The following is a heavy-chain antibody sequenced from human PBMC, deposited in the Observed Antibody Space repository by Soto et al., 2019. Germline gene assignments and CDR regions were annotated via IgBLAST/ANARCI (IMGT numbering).Heavy chain of an antibody. Sequence: QVQLEQSGAEVKKPGSSVKVSCKASGGTFRTAAVSWVRQAPGQGLEWMGGIMPVFRTPDYAQKFHGRVTVTADKGTSTAYMELSGLRSADTAVYCCARDTDRPQLGGNYYYVLDVWGQGTTITVSS. V-gene: IGHV1-69*14. CDR1: GGTFRTAA. J-gene: IGHJ6*02. D-gene: IGHD2-8*02. CDR2: IMPVFRTP. CDR3: ARDTDRPQLGGNYYYVLDV.